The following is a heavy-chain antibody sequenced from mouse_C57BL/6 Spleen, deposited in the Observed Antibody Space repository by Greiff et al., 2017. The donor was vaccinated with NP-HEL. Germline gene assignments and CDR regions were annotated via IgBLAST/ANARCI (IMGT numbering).Heavy chain of an antibody. CDR2: IYPGVGDT. V-gene: IGHV1-82*01. CDR3: ARSGAMVTFFAY. CDR1: GYAFSSSW. J-gene: IGHJ3*01. D-gene: IGHD2-1*01. Sequence: QVQLQQSGPELVKPGASVKISCKASGYAFSSSWMNWVKQRPGKGLEWIGRIYPGVGDTNYNGKFKGKATLTADKSSSTAYMQLSSLTSEDSAVYFCARSGAMVTFFAYWGQGTLVTVSA.